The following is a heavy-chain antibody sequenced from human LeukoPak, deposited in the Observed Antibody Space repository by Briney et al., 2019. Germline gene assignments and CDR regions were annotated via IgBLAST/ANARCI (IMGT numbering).Heavy chain of an antibody. CDR3: ATLNGPLFEY. D-gene: IGHD2-8*01. Sequence: GGSLRLSCAASGFTFSSYGMHWVRQAPGKGLEWVAFIRYDGSNKYYADSVKGRFTISRDNSKNTLYLQMNSLRAEDTAVYYCATLNGPLFEYWGQGTLVTVSS. J-gene: IGHJ4*02. V-gene: IGHV3-30*02. CDR2: IRYDGSNK. CDR1: GFTFSSYG.